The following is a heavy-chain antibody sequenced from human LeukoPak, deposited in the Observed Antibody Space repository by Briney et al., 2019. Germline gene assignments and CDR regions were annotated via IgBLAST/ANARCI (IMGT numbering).Heavy chain of an antibody. J-gene: IGHJ4*02. CDR1: GFTFSSYA. D-gene: IGHD2-15*01. V-gene: IGHV3-23*01. Sequence: GGSLRLSCAASGFTFSSYAMSWVRQAPGKGLEWVSLTSDSGGSTYYADSVKGRFTTSRDNSKNTLYLQMNSLRADDTAVYYCAKETRYCRGGSCYSAPFDYWGQGTLVTVSS. CDR2: TSDSGGST. CDR3: AKETRYCRGGSCYSAPFDY.